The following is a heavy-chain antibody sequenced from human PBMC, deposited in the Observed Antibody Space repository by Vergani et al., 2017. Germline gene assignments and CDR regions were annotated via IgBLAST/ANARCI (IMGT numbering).Heavy chain of an antibody. CDR3: VRARCSGPCFMSNWFDA. CDR1: GFSFSGYW. D-gene: IGHD5-12*01. CDR2: IKSDGSIT. V-gene: IGHV3-74*01. Sequence: EVQLVESGGGLIHPGGSLRLSCEGSGFSFSGYWMHWVRQSPEKGLVWVSRIKSDGSITNYADSVMGRFTISRDNAKNTLYLEMNSRRGDDTAIYYCVRARCSGPCFMSNWFDAWGQGTLVTVSS. J-gene: IGHJ5*02.